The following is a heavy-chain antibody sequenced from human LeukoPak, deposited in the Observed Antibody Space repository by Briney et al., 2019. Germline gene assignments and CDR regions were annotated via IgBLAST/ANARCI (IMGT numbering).Heavy chain of an antibody. CDR3: ARGSGIRNNYGMDV. CDR2: ISTGGTIR. V-gene: IGHV3-48*03. CDR1: GFIFTNYE. J-gene: IGHJ6*04. Sequence: GGSLRLSCVASGFIFTNYEMNWVRQAPGKRLEWLSYISTGGTIRYHADSVEGRLTISRDNAKKSIYLQMNSLRAEDTATYFCARGSGIRNNYGMDVWGKGTTVIVSS. D-gene: IGHD3-10*01.